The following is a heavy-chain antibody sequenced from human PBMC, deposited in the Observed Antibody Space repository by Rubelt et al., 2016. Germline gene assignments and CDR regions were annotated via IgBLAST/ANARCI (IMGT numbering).Heavy chain of an antibody. CDR3: ARLSSGWYYFDY. Sequence: QLQLQESGPGLVKPSETLSLTCTVSGGSISSSSYCWGWIRQPPGKGLEWIGSIYYSGSTYYNPSLKSRVNISVDTSKNQFSRKLSSVTAADTAVYYWARLSSGWYYFDYWGQGTLVTVSS. CDR1: GGSISSSSYC. D-gene: IGHD6-19*01. J-gene: IGHJ4*02. CDR2: IYYSGST. V-gene: IGHV4-39*01.